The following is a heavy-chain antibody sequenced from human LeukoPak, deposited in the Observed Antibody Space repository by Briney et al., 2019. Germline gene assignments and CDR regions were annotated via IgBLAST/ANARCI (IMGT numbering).Heavy chain of an antibody. V-gene: IGHV3-7*01. Sequence: GGSLRLSCAASGFTFSTYRMSWVRQAPGKGLEWVAHIKQDGSEKHYVDSVKGRFTISRDNAKNSLYLQMNSLRAEDTAVYYCAKDYSKTSYYGSGTYYRPNWFDPWGQGTLVTVSS. CDR1: GFTFSTYR. CDR3: AKDYSKTSYYGSGTYYRPNWFDP. D-gene: IGHD3-10*01. CDR2: IKQDGSEK. J-gene: IGHJ5*02.